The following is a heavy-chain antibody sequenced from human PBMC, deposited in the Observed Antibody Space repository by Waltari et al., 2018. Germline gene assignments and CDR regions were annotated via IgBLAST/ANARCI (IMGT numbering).Heavy chain of an antibody. CDR3: ARGLGYCSSNRFFDAFDI. V-gene: IGHV4-59*01. CDR2: IYYSGTT. J-gene: IGHJ3*02. D-gene: IGHD2-2*01. CDR1: GGSISSYY. Sequence: QVQLQESGPGLVKPSETLSLTCTVSGGSISSYYWAWIRQPPGKGLDWIGYIYYSGTTNSDPSLKSRVTISVDTSKNQFSLKLSSVTAADTAVYYCARGLGYCSSNRFFDAFDIWGQGTMVTVSS.